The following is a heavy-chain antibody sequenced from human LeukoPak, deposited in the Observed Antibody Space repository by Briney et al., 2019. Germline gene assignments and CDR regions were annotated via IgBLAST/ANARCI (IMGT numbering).Heavy chain of an antibody. CDR2: IYYSGST. V-gene: IGHV4-61*01. J-gene: IGHJ4*02. Sequence: PSETLSLTCTVSGGSLISNSYFWGWIRRPPGKGLEWIGYIYYSGSTNYNPSLKSRVTISVDTSKNQFSLKLSSVTAADTAVYYCARGAESSGYYSIFYFEYWGQGTLVTVSS. D-gene: IGHD3-22*01. CDR1: GGSLISNSYF. CDR3: ARGAESSGYYSIFYFEY.